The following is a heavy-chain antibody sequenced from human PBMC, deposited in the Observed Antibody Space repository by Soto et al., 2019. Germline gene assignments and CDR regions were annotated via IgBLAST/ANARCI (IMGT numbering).Heavy chain of an antibody. Sequence: QLPLQESGPGLVKPSETPSLTCTVSGGSISSSSYYWGWIRQHPGKGLECIGNIHYSGSTYYNPSLKSRVTISVDTSKNQFSLKLSSVTAADTAVYYCAKLGYYVDYWGQGTLVTVSS. CDR1: GGSISSSSYY. CDR3: AKLGYYVDY. CDR2: IHYSGST. J-gene: IGHJ4*02. V-gene: IGHV4-39*01. D-gene: IGHD3-16*01.